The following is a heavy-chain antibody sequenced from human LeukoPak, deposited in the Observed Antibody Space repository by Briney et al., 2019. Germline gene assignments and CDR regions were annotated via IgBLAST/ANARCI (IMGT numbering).Heavy chain of an antibody. Sequence: PGGSLRLSCAASGFTFSSYWMSWVRQAPGKGLEWVANIKQDGSEKYYVDSVKGRFTISRDNAKNSLYLQMNSLRAEDTAVYYCARDQSILWWGPTPPNAFDIWGQGTMVTVSS. CDR1: GFTFSSYW. CDR3: ARDQSILWWGPTPPNAFDI. CDR2: IKQDGSEK. V-gene: IGHV3-7*01. J-gene: IGHJ3*02. D-gene: IGHD2-21*02.